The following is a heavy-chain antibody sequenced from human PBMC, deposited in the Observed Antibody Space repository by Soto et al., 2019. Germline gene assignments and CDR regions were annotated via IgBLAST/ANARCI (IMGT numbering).Heavy chain of an antibody. CDR3: VRGGENFFDY. D-gene: IGHD3-10*01. CDR1: GFAFSRFG. Sequence: QVQLVESGGGGVQPGTSLTLSCAGSGFAFSRFGLHWVRQAPGKGLEWVAVILFDGSKKYYSDSVKGRFAISRDNINNTLYLEMNSLRDEDTAVYVCVRGGENFFDYWGQGGLVIVSS. J-gene: IGHJ4*02. CDR2: ILFDGSKK. V-gene: IGHV3-33*01.